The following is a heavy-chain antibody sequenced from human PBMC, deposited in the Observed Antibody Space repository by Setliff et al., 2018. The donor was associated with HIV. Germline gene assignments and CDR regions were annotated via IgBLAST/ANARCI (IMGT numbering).Heavy chain of an antibody. Sequence: GESLKISCKGSGHSFTSYWVGWVRQMPGKGLAWMGIIYPGDSDTRYSPSFQGQVTISADKSISTAYLQWSSLKASDTAMYYCARHRIVKAYCYYMDVWGKGTTVTVSS. V-gene: IGHV5-51*01. CDR2: IYPGDSDT. J-gene: IGHJ6*03. CDR3: ARHRIVKAYCYYMDV. D-gene: IGHD3-16*02. CDR1: GHSFTSYW.